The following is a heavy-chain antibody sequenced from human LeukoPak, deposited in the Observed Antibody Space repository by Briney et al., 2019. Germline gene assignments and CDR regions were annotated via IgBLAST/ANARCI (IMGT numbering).Heavy chain of an antibody. Sequence: PSETLSLTCAVYGGSFSGYYWSWIRQPPGKGLEWIGEINHSGSTNYNPSLKSRVTISVDTSKNQFSLKLSSVTAADTAVYYCARGPPYYGSGSSPRTRNKSTSFDYWGQGTLVTVSS. CDR3: ARGPPYYGSGSSPRTRNKSTSFDY. V-gene: IGHV4-34*01. CDR1: GGSFSGYY. J-gene: IGHJ4*02. CDR2: INHSGST. D-gene: IGHD3-10*01.